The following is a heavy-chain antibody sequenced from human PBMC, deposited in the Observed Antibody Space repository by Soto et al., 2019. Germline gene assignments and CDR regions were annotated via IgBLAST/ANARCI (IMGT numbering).Heavy chain of an antibody. Sequence: GGSLRLSCAASGFTFSSYWMSWVRQAPGKGLEWVANIKQDGSEKYYVDSVKGRFTISRDNAKNSLELQMNSLRAEDTAVYYCARDSPIVVVTATPWGMDVWGQGTTVTVSS. CDR1: GFTFSSYW. CDR2: IKQDGSEK. CDR3: ARDSPIVVVTATPWGMDV. J-gene: IGHJ6*02. D-gene: IGHD2-21*02. V-gene: IGHV3-7*05.